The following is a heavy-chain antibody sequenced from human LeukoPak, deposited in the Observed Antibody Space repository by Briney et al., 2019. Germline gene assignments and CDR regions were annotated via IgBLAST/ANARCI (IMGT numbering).Heavy chain of an antibody. CDR1: GGSISSGSYY. D-gene: IGHD3-22*01. V-gene: IGHV4-61*02. CDR2: IYTSGST. Sequence: SETLSLTCTVSGGSISSGSYYWSWIQQPAGKGLEWIGRIYTSGSTNYNPSLKSRVTISVDTSKNQFSLKLSSVTAADTAVYYCARALVYNYYDRGDGAFDIWGQGTMVTVSS. J-gene: IGHJ3*02. CDR3: ARALVYNYYDRGDGAFDI.